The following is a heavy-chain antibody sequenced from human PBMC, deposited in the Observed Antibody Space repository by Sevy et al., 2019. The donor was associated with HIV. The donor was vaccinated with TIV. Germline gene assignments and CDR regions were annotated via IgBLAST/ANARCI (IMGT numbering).Heavy chain of an antibody. CDR3: ARGKSGYGYALNY. Sequence: GVSLRLSCAASGFTVNSNYMTWVRQAPGKGLEGVSVIHSDDTTYQADSVKDRFTISRDNFKNTLYLHMSSLRAEDTAVYYCARGKSGYGYALNYWGQGTLVTVSS. CDR1: GFTVNSNY. D-gene: IGHD5-18*01. V-gene: IGHV3-66*01. J-gene: IGHJ4*02. CDR2: IHSDDTT.